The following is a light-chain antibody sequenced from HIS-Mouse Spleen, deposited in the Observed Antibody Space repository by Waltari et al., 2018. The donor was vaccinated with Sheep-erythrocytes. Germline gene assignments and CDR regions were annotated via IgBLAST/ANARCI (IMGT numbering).Light chain of an antibody. V-gene: IGLV3-1*01. Sequence: SSELTQPPSVSVSPGQTASITCSGDKLGGEYACWYQQKPGQSPVLVIYQDTKRPSGIPERFSGSNSGNTATLTISGTQAMDEADYYCQAWDSSIVVFGGGTKLTVL. CDR3: QAWDSSIVV. CDR2: QDT. CDR1: KLGGEY. J-gene: IGLJ2*01.